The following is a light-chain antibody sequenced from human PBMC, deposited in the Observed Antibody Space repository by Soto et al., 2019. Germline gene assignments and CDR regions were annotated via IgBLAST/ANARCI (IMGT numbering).Light chain of an antibody. J-gene: IGKJ1*01. CDR3: MQGIHWPPT. Sequence: EMLWTQSQLSLPFTPGEPASISCRSGRSLLNRKGKGYLAWYLQRPGQSPQLLIYLGSNRASGVPDRFSGSGSGTDFTLKITRVESEDVGVYYCMQGIHWPPTFGQGTKVDI. V-gene: IGKV2-28*01. CDR2: LGS. CDR1: RSLLNRKGKGY.